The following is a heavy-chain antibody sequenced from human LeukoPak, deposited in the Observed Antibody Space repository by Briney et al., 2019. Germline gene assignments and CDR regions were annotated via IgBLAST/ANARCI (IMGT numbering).Heavy chain of an antibody. V-gene: IGHV1-2*02. Sequence: GESLKISCKASGYPFTSYAMHWVRQAPGQRLEWMGWINPNSGGTNYAQKFQGGVTMTRDTSISTAYMELSRLRSDDTAVYYCARDQDYYDSGDAFDIWGQGTMVTVSS. CDR3: ARDQDYYDSGDAFDI. D-gene: IGHD3-22*01. J-gene: IGHJ3*02. CDR2: INPNSGGT. CDR1: GYPFTSYA.